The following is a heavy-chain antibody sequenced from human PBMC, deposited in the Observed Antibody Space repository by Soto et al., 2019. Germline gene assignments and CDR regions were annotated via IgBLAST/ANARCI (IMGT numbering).Heavy chain of an antibody. V-gene: IGHV3-33*01. D-gene: IGHD3-9*01. CDR2: IWYDGSNK. CDR3: ATAGNLTGYYLFDY. J-gene: IGHJ4*02. CDR1: GFTFSSYG. Sequence: PGGSLRLSCAASGFTFSSYGMHWVRQAPGKGLEWVAVIWYDGSNKYYADSVKGRFTISRDNSKNTLYLQMNSLRAEDTAVYYCATAGNLTGYYLFDYWGQGTLVTVSS.